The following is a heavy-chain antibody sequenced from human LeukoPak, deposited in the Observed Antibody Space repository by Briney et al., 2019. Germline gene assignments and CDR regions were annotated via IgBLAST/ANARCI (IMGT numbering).Heavy chain of an antibody. J-gene: IGHJ6*02. D-gene: IGHD1-1*01. CDR1: GGSFIGHS. V-gene: IGHV4-34*01. Sequence: RPSETLSLTCAVNGGSFIGHSWSWFRSPPGKGLEWIGGINYSGTTSYNPSLNSRVTISADPSKNQFSLGLSSATAADTAVYYCASGVQSERRRLTGTQPIYYGMDVWGQGTTVTVSS. CDR2: INYSGTT. CDR3: ASGVQSERRRLTGTQPIYYGMDV.